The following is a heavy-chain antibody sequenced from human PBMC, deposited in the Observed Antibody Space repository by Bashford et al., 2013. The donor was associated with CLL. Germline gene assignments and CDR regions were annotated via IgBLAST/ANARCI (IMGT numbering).Heavy chain of an antibody. D-gene: IGHD6-13*01. CDR3: AHRPSGNWFGDAFDI. J-gene: IGHJ3*02. CDR1: GFSLTSSEVN. CDR2: IYWDDAK. V-gene: IGHV2-5*02. Sequence: PTLVKPTQTLTLTCTCSGFSLTSSEVNVGWIRQAPGQALECLGIIYWDDAKRYSPSLKSRLTISKDTSKNQVVLTMTNMDPVDTATYYCAHRPSGNWFGDAFDIWGQGTMVTVSS.